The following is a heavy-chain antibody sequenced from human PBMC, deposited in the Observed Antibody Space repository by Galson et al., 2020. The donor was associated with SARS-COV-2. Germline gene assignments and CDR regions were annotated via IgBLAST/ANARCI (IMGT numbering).Heavy chain of an antibody. V-gene: IGHV4-31*03. Sequence: SETLSLTCTVSGGSIRSGGYYWSWIRQHPGKGLEWIGYIYYSGSTYYNPSLKSRVTISVDTSKNQFSLKLSSVTAADTAVYYCARFSAGYCSSTSCYRSWFDPWGQGTLVTVSS. CDR3: ARFSAGYCSSTSCYRSWFDP. J-gene: IGHJ5*02. CDR1: GGSIRSGGYY. D-gene: IGHD2-2*01. CDR2: IYYSGST.